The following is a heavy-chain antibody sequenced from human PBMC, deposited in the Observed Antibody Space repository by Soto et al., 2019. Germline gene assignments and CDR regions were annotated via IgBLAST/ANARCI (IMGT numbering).Heavy chain of an antibody. CDR2: INHSGST. Sequence: PSETLSLTCAVYGGSFNGYYWSWIRQPPGKGLEWIGEINHSGSTKYNPSLKSRVTISVDTSKNQFSLKLSSVTAADTAVYYCASQRDTAMVFDYWGRGTLVTVSS. V-gene: IGHV4-34*01. D-gene: IGHD5-18*01. CDR1: GGSFNGYY. J-gene: IGHJ4*02. CDR3: ASQRDTAMVFDY.